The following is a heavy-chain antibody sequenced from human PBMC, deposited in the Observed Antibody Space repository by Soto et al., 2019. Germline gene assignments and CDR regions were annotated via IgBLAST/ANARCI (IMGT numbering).Heavy chain of an antibody. CDR3: AKQRKYRAYYYPMDV. CDR2: ISGISGRT. V-gene: IGHV3-23*01. J-gene: IGHJ6*02. CDR1: GFTFSSYG. Sequence: EMQLLESGGGLVQPGGSLRLSCVASGFTFSSYGMSWVRQAPGKGLEWVAGISGISGRTDYADSVKGRFTISGDNSNNILYLQLNSLRAEDTAIYYCAKQRKYRAYYYPMDVWGQGATVTVSS. D-gene: IGHD5-18*01.